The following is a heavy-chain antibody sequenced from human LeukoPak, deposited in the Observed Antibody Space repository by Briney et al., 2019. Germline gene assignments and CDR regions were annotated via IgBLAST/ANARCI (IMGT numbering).Heavy chain of an antibody. CDR1: GYSISSGFY. CDR2: IYQSGDT. Sequence: SETLSLTCTVSGYSISSGFYWGWIRQSPGKGLEWIATIYQSGDTYFSPSLKSRVTISLDASKNQFSLKLSSVTAADTAVYYCARTVNYGSGTAQYFQHWGQGTLVTVSS. V-gene: IGHV4-38-2*02. D-gene: IGHD3-10*01. CDR3: ARTVNYGSGTAQYFQH. J-gene: IGHJ1*01.